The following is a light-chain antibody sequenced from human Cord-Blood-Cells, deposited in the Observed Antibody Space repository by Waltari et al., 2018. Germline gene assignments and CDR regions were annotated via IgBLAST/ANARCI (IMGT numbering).Light chain of an antibody. V-gene: IGLV2-14*01. Sequence: QSALTQPASASGSPGQSITIPCTGTSSDVVGYNYVSWYQQHPGKAPKLMIYEVSNRPSGVSNRFSGSKSGNTASLTISGLQAEDEADYYCSSYTSSSTLYVFGTGTKVTVL. CDR2: EVS. CDR1: SSDVVGYNY. J-gene: IGLJ1*01. CDR3: SSYTSSSTLYV.